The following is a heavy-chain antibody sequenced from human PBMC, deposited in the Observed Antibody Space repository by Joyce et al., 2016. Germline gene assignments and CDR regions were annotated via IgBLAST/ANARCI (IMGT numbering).Heavy chain of an antibody. CDR1: GFTFADYN. D-gene: IGHD3-16*01. V-gene: IGHV3-43*01. CDR3: AKDTMGGFDP. Sequence: KLLQSGGGVVEPGGSLRLSCAASGFTFADYNMYWIRQAPVKGLEWVSRISWDSDIKDYADSVKGRFTISRDNVKKSLYLQMDSLRTEDTASYYCAKDTMGGFDPWGQGTLVVVSS. J-gene: IGHJ5*02. CDR2: ISWDSDIK.